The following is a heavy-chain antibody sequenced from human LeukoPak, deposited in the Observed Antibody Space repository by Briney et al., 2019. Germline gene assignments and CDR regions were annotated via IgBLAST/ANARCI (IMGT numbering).Heavy chain of an antibody. CDR2: INHSGST. CDR1: GGSFSGYY. CDR3: AREEGIAARSSFFDY. J-gene: IGHJ4*02. Sequence: PSETLSPTCAAYGGSFSGYYWSWIRQPPGKGLEWIGEINHSGSTNYNPSLKSRVTISVDTSKNQFSLKLSSVTAADTAVYYCAREEGIAARSSFFDYWGQGTLVTVSS. D-gene: IGHD6-6*01. V-gene: IGHV4-34*01.